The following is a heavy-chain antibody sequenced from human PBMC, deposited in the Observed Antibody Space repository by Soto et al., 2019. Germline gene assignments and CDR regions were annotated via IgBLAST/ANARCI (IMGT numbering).Heavy chain of an antibody. CDR1: GFTFDDYA. CDR2: ISSNSGSI. D-gene: IGHD2-15*01. Sequence: GGSLRLSCAASGFTFDDYAMHWVRQAPGKGLEWVSGISSNSGSIGYADSVKGRFTISRDNAKNSLYLQMNSLRAEDTALNYCAKGGYCSGGSCYRSSWFDPWGQGTLVTVSS. CDR3: AKGGYCSGGSCYRSSWFDP. J-gene: IGHJ5*02. V-gene: IGHV3-9*01.